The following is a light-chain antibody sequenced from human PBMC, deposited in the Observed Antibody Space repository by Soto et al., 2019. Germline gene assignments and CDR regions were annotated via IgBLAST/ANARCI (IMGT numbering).Light chain of an antibody. CDR1: QSVNIN. J-gene: IGKJ1*01. Sequence: EIVMTQSPATLSVSPGERATLSCRASQSVNINLAWYQQKPGQAPGLLIYAASTRATGIPARFSGSGSGTEFTLTISSLQSEDFAVYYCQQYNNWPRTFGQGTKVEIK. CDR3: QQYNNWPRT. CDR2: AAS. V-gene: IGKV3-15*01.